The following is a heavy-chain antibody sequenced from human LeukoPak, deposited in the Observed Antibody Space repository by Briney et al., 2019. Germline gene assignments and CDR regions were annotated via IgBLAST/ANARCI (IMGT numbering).Heavy chain of an antibody. CDR2: ISGSGGST. J-gene: IGHJ4*02. D-gene: IGHD3-3*01. V-gene: IGHV3-23*01. Sequence: GGSLRLSCAASRFTFSSYAMNWVRQAPGKGLEWVSAISGSGGSTYYADSVKGRFTISRDNSKNTLSLQMNSLRAEDTAVYYRAKVNYFDFWSGYSELWGQGTLVTVSS. CDR1: RFTFSSYA. CDR3: AKVNYFDFWSGYSEL.